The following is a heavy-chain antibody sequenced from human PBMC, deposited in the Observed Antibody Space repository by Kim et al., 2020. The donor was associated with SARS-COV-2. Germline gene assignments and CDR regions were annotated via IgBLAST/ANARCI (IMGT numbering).Heavy chain of an antibody. D-gene: IGHD3-9*01. Sequence: GGSLRLSCVASGFSFSKFGYHWVRQAPGKGLEWVGVIWFDGSKTDYADYVKGRFTISRDDSENTVYLQMTSMRADDTAVYYCARAHYDIYARDVWGQGTTVTVSS. CDR1: GFSFSKFG. V-gene: IGHV3-33*01. J-gene: IGHJ6*02. CDR3: ARAHYDIYARDV. CDR2: IWFDGSKT.